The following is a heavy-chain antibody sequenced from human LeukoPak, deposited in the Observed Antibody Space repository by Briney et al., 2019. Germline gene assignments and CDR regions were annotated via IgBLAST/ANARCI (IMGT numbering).Heavy chain of an antibody. Sequence: PSETLSLTCAVYGGSLNVYYWSWIRQPPGKGLEWIGEIGHSGSTNYNPSLKGRLTMSVDTSKNQFSLRLSSVTAADTAVYYCARGGGVWYFDLWGRGTLVTVSS. CDR1: GGSLNVYY. V-gene: IGHV4-34*01. D-gene: IGHD2-8*01. J-gene: IGHJ2*01. CDR3: ARGGGVWYFDL. CDR2: IGHSGST.